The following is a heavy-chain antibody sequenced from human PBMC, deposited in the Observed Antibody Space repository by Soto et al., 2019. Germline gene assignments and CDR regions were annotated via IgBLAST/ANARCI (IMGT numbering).Heavy chain of an antibody. CDR1: GGSISSYY. D-gene: IGHD6-13*01. CDR3: ARDSSSWYVSLDY. CDR2: IYYSGST. Sequence: SETLSLTCTVSGGSISSYYWSWIRQPPGKGLEWIGHIYYSGSTNYNPSLKSRVTISVDTSKNQFSLKLSSVTAADTAVYYCARDSSSWYVSLDYCGQGTLVTVSS. J-gene: IGHJ4*02. V-gene: IGHV4-59*01.